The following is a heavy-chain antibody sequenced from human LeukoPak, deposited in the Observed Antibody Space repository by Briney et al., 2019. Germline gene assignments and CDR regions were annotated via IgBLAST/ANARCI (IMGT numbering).Heavy chain of an antibody. V-gene: IGHV3-64*01. CDR2: ISINGGST. CDR3: ARGGSNTAMGAMDV. J-gene: IGHJ6*02. Sequence: PGGSLRLSCAASGFSFSSYAMHWVRQAPGKGLEYVSSISINGGSTNYANSVKDRFTISRDNSKSTLYLQVGSLRVEDMAVYYCARGGSNTAMGAMDVWGQGTTVTVSS. D-gene: IGHD5-18*01. CDR1: GFSFSSYA.